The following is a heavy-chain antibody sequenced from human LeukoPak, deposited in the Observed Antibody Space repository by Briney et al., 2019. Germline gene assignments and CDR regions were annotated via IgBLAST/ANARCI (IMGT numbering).Heavy chain of an antibody. Sequence: ASVKVSCKASGYTFTSYGISWVRQAPGQGLEWMGWISAYNGNTNYAQKLQGRVTMTTDTSTSTACMELRSLRSDDTAVYYCARDYGDYDWFDPWGQGTLVTVSS. CDR2: ISAYNGNT. D-gene: IGHD4-17*01. CDR1: GYTFTSYG. J-gene: IGHJ5*02. V-gene: IGHV1-18*01. CDR3: ARDYGDYDWFDP.